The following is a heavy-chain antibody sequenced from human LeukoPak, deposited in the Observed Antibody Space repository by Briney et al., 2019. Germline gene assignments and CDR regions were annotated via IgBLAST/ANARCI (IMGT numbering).Heavy chain of an antibody. V-gene: IGHV3-30*04. D-gene: IGHD2-2*01. Sequence: PGGSLRLSCAASGFTFSSYAMHWVRQAPGQGLEGVAVISYDGSNKYYADSVKGRFTISRDNSKNTLYLQMNSLRAEDTAVYYCARAESGYCSSTSCYVGGGDYWGQGTLVTVSS. CDR2: ISYDGSNK. CDR3: ARAESGYCSSTSCYVGGGDY. J-gene: IGHJ4*02. CDR1: GFTFSSYA.